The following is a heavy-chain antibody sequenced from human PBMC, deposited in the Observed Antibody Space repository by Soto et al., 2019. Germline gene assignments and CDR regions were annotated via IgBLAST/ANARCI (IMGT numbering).Heavy chain of an antibody. V-gene: IGHV3-48*02. CDR1: GFTFSSYS. D-gene: IGHD3-9*01. CDR2: ISSSSSTI. CDR3: AMDRNLGHSLVIGGMDV. Sequence: PGGSLRLSCAASGFTFSSYSMNRVRQAPGKGLEWVSYISSSSSTIYYADSVKGRFTISRDNAKNSLYLQMNSLRDEDTAVYYYAMDRNLGHSLVIGGMDVWGQGTTVRVTS. J-gene: IGHJ6*02.